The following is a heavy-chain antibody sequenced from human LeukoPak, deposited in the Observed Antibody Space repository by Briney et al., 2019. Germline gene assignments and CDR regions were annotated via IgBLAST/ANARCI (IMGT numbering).Heavy chain of an antibody. CDR2: ISGSGGST. Sequence: GGSLRLSCAASGFTFSSYGMSWVRQAPGKGLEWVSAISGSGGSTYYADSVKGRFTISRDNSKNTLYLQMNSLRAEDTAVYYCAKEYCSSTSCYLPGDYWGQGTLVTVSS. V-gene: IGHV3-23*01. CDR1: GFTFSSYG. CDR3: AKEYCSSTSCYLPGDY. D-gene: IGHD2-2*01. J-gene: IGHJ4*02.